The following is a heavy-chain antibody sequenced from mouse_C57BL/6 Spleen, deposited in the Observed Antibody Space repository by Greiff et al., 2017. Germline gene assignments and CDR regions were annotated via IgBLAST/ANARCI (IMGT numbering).Heavy chain of an antibody. V-gene: IGHV14-2*01. CDR1: GFNIKDYY. J-gene: IGHJ2*01. CDR3: DLYGNSDY. Sequence: DVQLQESGAELVKPGASVKLSCTASGFNIKDYYMHWVKQRTEQGLEWIGRIDPEAGETKYAPKFQGKATITAATSSNPAYLQLISLTSDDTAVYYCDLYGNSDYWGQGTTLTVSS. CDR2: IDPEAGET. D-gene: IGHD2-1*01.